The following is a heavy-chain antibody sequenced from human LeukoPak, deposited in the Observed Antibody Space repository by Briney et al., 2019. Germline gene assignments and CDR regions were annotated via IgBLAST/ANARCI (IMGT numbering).Heavy chain of an antibody. CDR1: GYTLTELS. J-gene: IGHJ4*02. CDR3: ATVGTTVLTPFDY. CDR2: FDPEDGET. V-gene: IGHV1-24*01. D-gene: IGHD4-23*01. Sequence: ASVKVSCKVSGYTLTELSMHWVRQAPGKGLEWMGGFDPEDGETIYAHKFQGRVTMTEDTSTDTTYMELSSLTSEDTAVYYCATVGTTVLTPFDYWGQGTLVTVSS.